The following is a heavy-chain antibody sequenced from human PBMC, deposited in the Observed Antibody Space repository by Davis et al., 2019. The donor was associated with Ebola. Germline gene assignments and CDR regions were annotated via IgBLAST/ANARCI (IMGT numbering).Heavy chain of an antibody. V-gene: IGHV4-34*12. CDR1: GGSFSAYY. J-gene: IGHJ6*02. CDR3: ARETIFGVVTQYYYYGLDV. D-gene: IGHD3-3*01. CDR2: VIHSGST. Sequence: SETLSLTCAVYGGSFSAYYWSWIRQPPGKGLEWIGEVIHSGSTNYSPSLKSRVTISVDTSKNQFSLKLSSVTAADTAVYYCARETIFGVVTQYYYYGLDVWGQGTTVTVSS.